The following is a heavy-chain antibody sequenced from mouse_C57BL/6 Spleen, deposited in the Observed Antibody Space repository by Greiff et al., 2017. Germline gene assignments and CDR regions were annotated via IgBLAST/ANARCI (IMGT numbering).Heavy chain of an antibody. CDR1: GYAFSSSW. Sequence: VQLQQSGPELVKPGASVKISCKASGYAFSSSWMNWVKQRPGKGLEWIGRIYPGDGDTNYNGKFKGKATLTADKSSSTAYMQLSSLTSEDSAVYFCARGHYYYDAWFAYWGQGTLVTVSA. V-gene: IGHV1-82*01. CDR2: IYPGDGDT. D-gene: IGHD2-4*01. CDR3: ARGHYYYDAWFAY. J-gene: IGHJ3*01.